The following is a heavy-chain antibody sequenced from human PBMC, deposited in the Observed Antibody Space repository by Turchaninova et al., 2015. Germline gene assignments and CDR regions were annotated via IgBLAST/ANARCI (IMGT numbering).Heavy chain of an antibody. V-gene: IGHV3-30*02. CDR3: AKDGDNWAFDY. CDR1: GVNFCSDG. CDR2: IRYDGRNK. Sequence: QVQLVEYGGGGVQPGGCLRSSCAAYGVNFCSDGMDWVRQAPGRGREWVAFIRYDGRNKYYADSVKGRFTISRDNSKNTLYLQMDSLRAEDTAVYYCAKDGDNWAFDYWGQGTLVTVSS. D-gene: IGHD1-20*01. J-gene: IGHJ4*02.